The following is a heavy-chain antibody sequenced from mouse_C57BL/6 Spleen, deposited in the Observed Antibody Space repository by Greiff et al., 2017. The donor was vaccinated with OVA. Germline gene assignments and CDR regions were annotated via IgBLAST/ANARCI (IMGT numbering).Heavy chain of an antibody. CDR1: GYSFTGYY. CDR3: ARGTLNYGNYDY. V-gene: IGHV1-42*01. CDR2: INPSTGGT. J-gene: IGHJ2*01. Sequence: DVQLQESGPELVKPGASVKISCKASGYSFTGYYMNWVKQSPEKSLEWIGEINPSTGGTTYNQKFKAKATLTVDKSSSTAYMQLKSLTSEDSAVYYCARGTLNYGNYDYWGQGTTLTVSS. D-gene: IGHD2-1*01.